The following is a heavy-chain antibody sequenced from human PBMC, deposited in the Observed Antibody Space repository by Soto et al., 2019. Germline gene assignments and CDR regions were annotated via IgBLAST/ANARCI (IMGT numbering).Heavy chain of an antibody. CDR2: MNPNSGNT. D-gene: IGHD3-10*01. V-gene: IGHV1-8*01. J-gene: IGHJ5*02. Sequence: ASVKVSCKASGYTFTSYDINWVRQATGQGLEWMGWMNPNSGNTGYAQKFQGRVTMTRNTSISTAYMELSSLRSEDTAVYYCERGRYTMVRFGQSDPWGQGTLVTVYS. CDR3: ERGRYTMVRFGQSDP. CDR1: GYTFTSYD.